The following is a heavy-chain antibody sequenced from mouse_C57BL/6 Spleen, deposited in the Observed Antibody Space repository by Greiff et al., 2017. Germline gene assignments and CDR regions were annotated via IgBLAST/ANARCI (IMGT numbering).Heavy chain of an antibody. V-gene: IGHV3-6*01. CDR2: ISYDGSN. CDR1: GYSITSGYY. CDR3: ARELQGNFDY. Sequence: EVQRVESGPGLVKPSQSLSLTCSVTGYSITSGYYWNWIRQFPGNKLEWMGYISYDGSNNYNPSLKNRISITRDTSKNQFFLKLNSVTTEDTATYYCARELQGNFDYWGQGTTLTVSS. J-gene: IGHJ2*01.